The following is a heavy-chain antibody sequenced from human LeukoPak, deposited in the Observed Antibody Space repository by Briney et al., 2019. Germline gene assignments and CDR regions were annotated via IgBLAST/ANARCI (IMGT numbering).Heavy chain of an antibody. CDR2: LYSGGST. CDR1: GFTFSDYY. CDR3: ARPRSDY. Sequence: GGSLRLSCAASGFTFSDYYMSWIRQAPGKGLEWVSVLYSGGSTDYADSVKGRFTISRDNSKNTLYLQMNSLRAEDTAVYYCARPRSDYWGQGTLVTVSS. V-gene: IGHV3-66*04. J-gene: IGHJ4*02.